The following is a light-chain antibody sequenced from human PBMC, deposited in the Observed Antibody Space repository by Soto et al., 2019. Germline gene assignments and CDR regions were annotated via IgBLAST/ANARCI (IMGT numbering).Light chain of an antibody. V-gene: IGLV1-40*01. Sequence: QSVLTQPPSVSGAPGQRGTISGTGSSSNIGAGYDVHWYQQLPGTAPKLLIYGNSNRPSGVPDRFSGSKSGTSASLAITGLQAEDEADYYCQSYDSSLSALFGGGTKLTVL. J-gene: IGLJ3*02. CDR2: GNS. CDR3: QSYDSSLSAL. CDR1: SSNIGAGYD.